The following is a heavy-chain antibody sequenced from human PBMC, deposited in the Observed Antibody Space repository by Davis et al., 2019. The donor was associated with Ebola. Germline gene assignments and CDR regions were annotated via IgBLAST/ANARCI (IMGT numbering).Heavy chain of an antibody. CDR1: GASSSGYY. J-gene: IGHJ4*02. D-gene: IGHD5-12*01. CDR3: ARGGYSGYDWYY. CDR2: INHNGST. Sequence: SHTLSPTCAVHGASSSGYYWSWIRQPPGKGLEWIGEINHNGSTNYNPSLQSRVTISVETSKNQFSLKLSSVTAADTAVYYCARGGYSGYDWYYWGQGTLVTVSS. V-gene: IGHV4-34*01.